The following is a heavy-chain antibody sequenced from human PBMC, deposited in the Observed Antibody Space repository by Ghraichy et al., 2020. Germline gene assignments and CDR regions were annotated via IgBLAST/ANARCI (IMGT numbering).Heavy chain of an antibody. V-gene: IGHV4-34*01. J-gene: IGHJ6*02. CDR1: GGSFSGYY. Sequence: TLSLTCAVYGGSFSGYYWSWIRQPPGKGLEWIGEINHSGSTNYNPSLKSRVTISVDTSKNQFSLKLSSVTAADTAVYYCARGGVGSGWYATIYYYYYGMDVWGQGTTVTVSS. CDR2: INHSGST. CDR3: ARGGVGSGWYATIYYYYYGMDV. D-gene: IGHD6-19*01.